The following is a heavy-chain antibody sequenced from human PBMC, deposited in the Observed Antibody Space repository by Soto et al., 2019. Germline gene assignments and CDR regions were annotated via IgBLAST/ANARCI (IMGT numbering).Heavy chain of an antibody. D-gene: IGHD7-27*01. CDR3: ARDTGDGTFDF. Sequence: ASVKVSCKASGYTFSSYAMHWVRQAPGQRLEWMGWINAGYGNTKSSQKFQDRVTISRDTSASTAYMELTSLRSEDTAVYYCARDTGDGTFDFWGEGTLVTVSS. CDR2: INAGYGNT. V-gene: IGHV1-3*01. CDR1: GYTFSSYA. J-gene: IGHJ4*02.